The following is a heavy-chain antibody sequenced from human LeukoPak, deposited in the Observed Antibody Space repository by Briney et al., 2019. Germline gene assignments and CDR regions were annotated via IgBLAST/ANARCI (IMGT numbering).Heavy chain of an antibody. J-gene: IGHJ4*02. CDR2: IYYSWST. Sequence: SETLSLTCTVSSASISSSRYYWGWIRQSPGKGLEWLGSIYYSWSTYYNPSLKSRVTISVDTSKNQVSLNLTSVTAADTAVYYCARAVEMSTIHPGFDFWGQGALVTVSS. CDR1: SASISSSRYY. D-gene: IGHD5-24*01. V-gene: IGHV4-39*01. CDR3: ARAVEMSTIHPGFDF.